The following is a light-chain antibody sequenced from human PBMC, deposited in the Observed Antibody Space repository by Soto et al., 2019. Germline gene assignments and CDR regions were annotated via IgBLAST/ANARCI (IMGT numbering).Light chain of an antibody. J-gene: IGKJ4*01. V-gene: IGKV1-39*01. CDR1: QSISSY. CDR2: AAS. CDR3: QQSYSTPLT. Sequence: DIQMTQSPSSLSASVGDRVTITCRARQSISSYLNWYQQKPGKAPKLLIYAASSLQSGVPSRFSGSGSGTDFTLTISSLHPEDFATYYCQQSYSTPLTFGGWTKVEIK.